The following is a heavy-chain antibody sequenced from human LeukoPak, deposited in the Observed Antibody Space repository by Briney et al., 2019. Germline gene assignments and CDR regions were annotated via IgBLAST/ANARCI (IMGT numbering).Heavy chain of an antibody. CDR1: GGSISSSSYY. V-gene: IGHV4-39*07. CDR2: IYHSGST. Sequence: SETLSLTCTVSGGSISSSSYYWGWIRQPPGKGLEWIGEIYHSGSTNYNPSLKSRVTISVDKSKNQFSLKLSSVTAADTAVYYCARVGGPKWELPTYYFDYWGQGTLVTVSS. D-gene: IGHD1-26*01. J-gene: IGHJ4*02. CDR3: ARVGGPKWELPTYYFDY.